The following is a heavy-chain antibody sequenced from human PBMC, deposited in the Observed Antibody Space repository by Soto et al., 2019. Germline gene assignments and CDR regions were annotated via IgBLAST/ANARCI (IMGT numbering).Heavy chain of an antibody. Sequence: EVHLVESGGGLVQPGGSLRLSCAASAFSFSSYWMSWVRQAPGKGLEWVANTKQDGTEKYYVDSVKGRFTISRDNAKNSLYLQMTSLRAEDTAVYYCARVGWGYDYVWGRYFDYWGQGTLVTVSS. D-gene: IGHD3-16*01. V-gene: IGHV3-7*01. J-gene: IGHJ4*02. CDR1: AFSFSSYW. CDR3: ARVGWGYDYVWGRYFDY. CDR2: TKQDGTEK.